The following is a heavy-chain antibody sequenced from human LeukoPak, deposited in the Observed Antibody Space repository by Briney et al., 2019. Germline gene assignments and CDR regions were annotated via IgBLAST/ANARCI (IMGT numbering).Heavy chain of an antibody. J-gene: IGHJ6*03. V-gene: IGHV3-7*01. Sequence: GGSLRLSCAASGFTFSSYWMSWVRQAPGKGLEWVANIKQDGSEKYYVDSVKGQFTISRDNAKNSLFLQMNSLRGEDTAVYYCARDGATFSGYDWFYYMDVRGKGTTVTVSS. CDR1: GFTFSSYW. D-gene: IGHD5-12*01. CDR2: IKQDGSEK. CDR3: ARDGATFSGYDWFYYMDV.